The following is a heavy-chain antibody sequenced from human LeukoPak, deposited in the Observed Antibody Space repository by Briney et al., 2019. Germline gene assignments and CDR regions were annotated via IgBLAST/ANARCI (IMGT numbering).Heavy chain of an antibody. D-gene: IGHD1-26*01. CDR1: GYSFTDYH. V-gene: IGHV1-2*06. CDR3: GRHSYGDIY. Sequence: ASVRVSRKTSGYSFTDYHVHWVRQAPGQGLEWMGRIIPYSGDTNYAQKFQGRVTMTRDTSIKTAYMELSRLRADDTAVYYCGRHSYGDIYWGQGTLVTVSS. J-gene: IGHJ4*02. CDR2: IIPYSGDT.